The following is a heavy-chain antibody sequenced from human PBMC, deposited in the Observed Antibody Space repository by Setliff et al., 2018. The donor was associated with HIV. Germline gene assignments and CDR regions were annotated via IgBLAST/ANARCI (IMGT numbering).Heavy chain of an antibody. V-gene: IGHV4-34*01. Sequence: SETLSLTCAVYGGSFSGYYWNWIRQPPGKGLEWIGEIHHSGATKHNPSLKSRVTLSVDTSKNQFSLKLISVTAADTAVYYCASHGGRYFNSWGQGSLVTVSS. CDR1: GGSFSGYY. D-gene: IGHD2-15*01. CDR2: IHHSGAT. CDR3: ASHGGRYFNS. J-gene: IGHJ4*02.